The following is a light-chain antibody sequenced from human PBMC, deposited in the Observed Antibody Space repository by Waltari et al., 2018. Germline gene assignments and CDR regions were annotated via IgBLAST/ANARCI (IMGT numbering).Light chain of an antibody. Sequence: DIQMTQSPSSLSASIGDRVTITCRTSRSIKSFLNWYQQKPGKAPKLLIYAASNLQTDVPSRFSGSGSGTEYTLTISSLQPEDFATYYCQQSYGTPPNGFGQGTRLDI. V-gene: IGKV1-39*01. J-gene: IGKJ5*01. CDR3: QQSYGTPPNG. CDR1: RSIKSF. CDR2: AAS.